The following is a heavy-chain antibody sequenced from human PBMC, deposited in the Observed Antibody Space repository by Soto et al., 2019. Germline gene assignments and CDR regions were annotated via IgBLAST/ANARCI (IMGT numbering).Heavy chain of an antibody. CDR3: ARHPGTYQKPFDMGGYYYYGMDV. D-gene: IGHD3-10*01. Sequence: PRESLNLSCRGSGYICTSYWISWLRQMPWKCLYVMWRIDPSDSYTNYSPSFQGHVTISADKSISTAYLQWSSLKASDTAMYYCARHPGTYQKPFDMGGYYYYGMDVWGQGTTVTVSS. CDR2: IDPSDSYT. V-gene: IGHV5-10-1*01. CDR1: GYICTSYW. J-gene: IGHJ6*02.